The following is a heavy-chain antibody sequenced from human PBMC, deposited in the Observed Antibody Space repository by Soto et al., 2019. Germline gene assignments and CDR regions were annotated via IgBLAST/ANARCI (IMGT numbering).Heavy chain of an antibody. CDR2: IYHSGST. J-gene: IGHJ4*02. V-gene: IGHV4-30-2*01. Sequence: QLQLQESGSGLVKPSQTLSLTCAVSGGSISSGGYSWSWIRQPPGKGLEWIGYIYHSGSTYYNPYLKSRVTISVDRSKNQFSLKLSSVTAADTAVYYCATFGPYGGNSGPDYWGQGTLVTVSS. D-gene: IGHD4-17*01. CDR3: ATFGPYGGNSGPDY. CDR1: GGSISSGGYS.